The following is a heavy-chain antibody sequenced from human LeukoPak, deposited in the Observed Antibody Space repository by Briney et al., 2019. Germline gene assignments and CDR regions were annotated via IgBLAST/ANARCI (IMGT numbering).Heavy chain of an antibody. V-gene: IGHV1-46*01. CDR2: INPSGDNR. D-gene: IGHD3-22*01. J-gene: IGHJ5*02. CDR1: GYTFTSYG. Sequence: GASVKVSCKASGYTFTSYGISWVRQAPGQGLEWMGIINPSGDNRNYAQKFQGRVTVTRDISTSTVYMELSSLRSEDTAVYYCARGVHVRKYDSNDNCFDPWGQGTLVTVSS. CDR3: ARGVHVRKYDSNDNCFDP.